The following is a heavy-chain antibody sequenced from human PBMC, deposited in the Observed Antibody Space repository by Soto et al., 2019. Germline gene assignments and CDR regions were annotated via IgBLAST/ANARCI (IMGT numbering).Heavy chain of an antibody. J-gene: IGHJ6*02. V-gene: IGHV4-4*02. CDR3: ARDYSFEESYYYGMDV. D-gene: IGHD5-18*01. Sequence: KQSQTLSLTCAVSGGSISSSNWWSWVRQPPGKGLEWIGEIYHSGSTNYNPSLKSRVTISVDKSKNQFSLKLSSVTAADTAVYYCARDYSFEESYYYGMDVWGQGTTVTVSS. CDR1: GGSISSSNW. CDR2: IYHSGST.